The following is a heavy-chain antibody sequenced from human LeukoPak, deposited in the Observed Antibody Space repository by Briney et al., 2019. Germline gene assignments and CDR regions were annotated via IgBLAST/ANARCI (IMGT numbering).Heavy chain of an antibody. D-gene: IGHD6-19*01. CDR1: GGSISSGSYY. Sequence: PSETLSLTCTVSGGSISSGSYYWSWIRQPAGKGLEWIGRIYTSGSTNYNPSLESRVTISVDTSKNQFSLKLSSVTAADTAVYYCAREGSSGWRNFDYWGQGTLVTVSS. CDR3: AREGSSGWRNFDY. V-gene: IGHV4-61*02. J-gene: IGHJ4*02. CDR2: IYTSGST.